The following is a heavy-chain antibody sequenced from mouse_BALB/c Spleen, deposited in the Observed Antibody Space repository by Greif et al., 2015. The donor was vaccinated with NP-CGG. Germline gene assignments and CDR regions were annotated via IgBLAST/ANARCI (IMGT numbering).Heavy chain of an antibody. CDR1: GFTFSSYA. J-gene: IGHJ4*01. D-gene: IGHD2-4*01. V-gene: IGHV5-6-5*01. Sequence: EVNVVESGGGLVKPGGSLKLSCAASGFTFSSYAMSWVRQTPEKRLEWVASISSGGSTYYPDSVKGRFTISRDNARNILYLQMSSLRSEDTAMYYCARGYDYDDDYAMDYWGQGTSVTVSS. CDR3: ARGYDYDDDYAMDY. CDR2: ISSGGST.